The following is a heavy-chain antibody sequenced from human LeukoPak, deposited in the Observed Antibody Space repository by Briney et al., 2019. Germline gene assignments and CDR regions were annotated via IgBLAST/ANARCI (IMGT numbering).Heavy chain of an antibody. J-gene: IGHJ4*02. D-gene: IGHD4-11*01. CDR2: IYYSGST. Sequence: SETLSLTCTVSGGSISSSSYYWGWIRQPPGKGLEWIGSIYYSGSTYYNPSLKSRVTISVDTSKNQFSLKLSSVTAADTAVYYCAAGDSGWDYSNYLYYWGQGILVTVSS. CDR1: GGSISSSSYY. CDR3: AAGDSGWDYSNYLYY. V-gene: IGHV4-39*01.